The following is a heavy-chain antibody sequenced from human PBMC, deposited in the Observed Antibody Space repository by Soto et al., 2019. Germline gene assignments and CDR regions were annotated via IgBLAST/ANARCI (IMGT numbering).Heavy chain of an antibody. V-gene: IGHV3-23*01. CDR1: GFTFSSYA. CDR2: ISGSGGST. Sequence: QLGGPLRLSCAASGFTFSSYAMSWVRQAPGKGLEWVSAISGSGGSTYYAESVKGRFTISRDNSKNTLYLQMNSLRAEDTAVYYCAKDQVVGDYDILTGYLPFDYWGQGTLVTVSS. D-gene: IGHD3-9*01. J-gene: IGHJ4*02. CDR3: AKDQVVGDYDILTGYLPFDY.